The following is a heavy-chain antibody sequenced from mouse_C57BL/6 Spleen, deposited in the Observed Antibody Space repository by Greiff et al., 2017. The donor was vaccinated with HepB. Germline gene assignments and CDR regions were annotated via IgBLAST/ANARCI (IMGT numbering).Heavy chain of an antibody. D-gene: IGHD2-2*01. Sequence: VQLQHSGPELVKPGASVKISCKASGYTFTDYYMNWVKQSPGKRLEWIGDIHPNNGCTSYNQKFKGKATLTVDKSSSTAYMQLRSLTSEDSAVYYCARGGYTMVTYDIDYWGQGTTLTVSS. CDR3: ARGGYTMVTYDIDY. J-gene: IGHJ2*01. CDR2: IHPNNGCT. V-gene: IGHV1-26*01. CDR1: GYTFTDYY.